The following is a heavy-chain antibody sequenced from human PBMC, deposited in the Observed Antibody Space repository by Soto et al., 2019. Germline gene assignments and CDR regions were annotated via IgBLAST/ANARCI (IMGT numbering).Heavy chain of an antibody. CDR3: ARDPPNGDHPFSYYFDY. J-gene: IGHJ4*02. CDR2: IWYDGSNK. CDR1: GFTFSSYG. D-gene: IGHD4-17*01. V-gene: IGHV3-33*01. Sequence: QVQLVESGGGVVQPGRSLRLSCAASGFTFSSYGMHWVRQAPGKGLEWVAVIWYDGSNKYYADSVKGRFTISRDNSKNTLYLQMNSLRAEDTAVYYCARDPPNGDHPFSYYFDYWGQGTLVTVSS.